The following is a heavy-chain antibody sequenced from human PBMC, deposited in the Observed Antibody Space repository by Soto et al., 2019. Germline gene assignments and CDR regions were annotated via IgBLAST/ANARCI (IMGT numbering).Heavy chain of an antibody. CDR2: IIPIFGTA. CDR1: GCTFSSYA. D-gene: IGHD3-10*01. J-gene: IGHJ6*02. Sequence: SVKVSCKASGCTFSSYAISWVRQAPGQGLEWMGGIIPIFGTANYAQKFQGRVTITADESTSTAYMELSSLRSEDTAVYYCARSKYYYGSGSFYSYYGMDVWGQGPTVTLSS. CDR3: ARSKYYYGSGSFYSYYGMDV. V-gene: IGHV1-69*13.